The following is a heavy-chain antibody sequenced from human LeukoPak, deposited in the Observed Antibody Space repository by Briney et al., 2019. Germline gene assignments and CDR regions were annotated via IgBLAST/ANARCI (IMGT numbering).Heavy chain of an antibody. J-gene: IGHJ3*02. V-gene: IGHV4-4*07. Sequence: SETLSLTCTVSGGSISSYYWSWIRQPAGKGLEWIGRINTSGSTNYNPSLKSRVTMSVDTSKNQFSLKLSSVTAADTAVYYCASPYYDSSGYAPAVDAFDIWGQGTMVTVSS. CDR1: GGSISSYY. D-gene: IGHD3-22*01. CDR3: ASPYYDSSGYAPAVDAFDI. CDR2: INTSGST.